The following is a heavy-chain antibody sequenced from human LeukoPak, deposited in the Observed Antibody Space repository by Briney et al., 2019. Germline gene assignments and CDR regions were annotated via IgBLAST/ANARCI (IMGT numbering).Heavy chain of an antibody. J-gene: IGHJ4*02. CDR1: GFTFSSYS. D-gene: IGHD6-19*01. V-gene: IGHV3-48*04. Sequence: GGSLRLSCAASGFTFSSYSMNWIRQAPGKGLEWVSYISSSGSTIYYADSVKGRFTISRDNAKNSLYLQMNSLRAEDTAVYYCARDLGWVYYFDYWGQGTLVTVSS. CDR3: ARDLGWVYYFDY. CDR2: ISSSGSTI.